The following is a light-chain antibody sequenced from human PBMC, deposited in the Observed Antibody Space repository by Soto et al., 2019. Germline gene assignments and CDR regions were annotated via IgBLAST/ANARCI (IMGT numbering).Light chain of an antibody. J-gene: IGKJ2*01. V-gene: IGKV1-39*01. CDR1: QQIRNY. CDR2: PAS. Sequence: VQITETPSALSASVGERVTITCRASQQIRNYLNWYQQRPEKTPNSLVYPASNFRSRVPSRFSGSGSGPLVTLTIATLKPEDYAAYYCQQSHSTSSYTFVQVTK. CDR3: QQSHSTSSYT.